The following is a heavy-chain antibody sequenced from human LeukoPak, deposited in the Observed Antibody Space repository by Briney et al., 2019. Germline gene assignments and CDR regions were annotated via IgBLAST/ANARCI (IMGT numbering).Heavy chain of an antibody. CDR3: ARRYYGSGTNYFDY. V-gene: IGHV4-4*02. D-gene: IGHD3-10*01. CDR1: GGSISSSNW. Sequence: SRTLSLTCTVSGGSISSSNWWSWVRQPPGKGLEWMGEVYHSGITTYNSSLKSRLTMSIDKSKNHFSLNLSSVTAADTAVYYCARRYYGSGTNYFDYWGQGTLVTVSS. J-gene: IGHJ4*02. CDR2: VYHSGIT.